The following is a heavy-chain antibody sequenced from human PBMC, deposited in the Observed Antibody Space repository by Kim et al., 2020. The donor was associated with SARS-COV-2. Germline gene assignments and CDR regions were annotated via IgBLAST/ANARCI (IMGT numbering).Heavy chain of an antibody. Sequence: ASVKVSCKASGYTFTSYAMHWVRQAPGQRLEWMGWINAGNGNTKYSQKFQGRVTITRDTSASTAYMELSSLRSEDTAVYYCARGYEYCSGGSCYERNLHVGPGKNWFDPWGKGTLVTVSS. CDR2: INAGNGNT. J-gene: IGHJ5*02. CDR1: GYTFTSYA. V-gene: IGHV1-3*01. CDR3: ARGYEYCSGGSCYERNLHVGPGKNWFDP. D-gene: IGHD2-15*01.